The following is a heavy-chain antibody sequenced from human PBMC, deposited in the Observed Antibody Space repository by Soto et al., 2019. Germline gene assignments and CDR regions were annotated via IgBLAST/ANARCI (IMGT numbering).Heavy chain of an antibody. CDR1: GGSVSSGSYY. D-gene: IGHD3-22*01. J-gene: IGHJ4*02. Sequence: PSETLSLTCTVSGGSVSSGSYYWSWIRQPPGKGLEWIGYIYYSGSTNYNPSLKSRVTISVDTSKNQFSLKLSSVTAADTAVYYCAREASYYYDSSAQTPYFDYWGQGTLVTVSS. CDR2: IYYSGST. CDR3: AREASYYYDSSAQTPYFDY. V-gene: IGHV4-61*01.